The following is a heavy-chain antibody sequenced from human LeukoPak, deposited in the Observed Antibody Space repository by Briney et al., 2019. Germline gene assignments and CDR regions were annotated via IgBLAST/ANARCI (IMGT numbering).Heavy chain of an antibody. Sequence: GRSLRLSCTASAFTFSSYAMHWVRQAPGKGLEWMAVVSYDGNTKYYADSVKGRFTISRDNSKNTLYLQMNSLRAEDTAVYYCAKDGVVPAAMLDYYYMDVWGKGTTVTVSS. D-gene: IGHD2-2*01. CDR2: VSYDGNTK. V-gene: IGHV3-30-3*02. J-gene: IGHJ6*03. CDR3: AKDGVVPAAMLDYYYMDV. CDR1: AFTFSSYA.